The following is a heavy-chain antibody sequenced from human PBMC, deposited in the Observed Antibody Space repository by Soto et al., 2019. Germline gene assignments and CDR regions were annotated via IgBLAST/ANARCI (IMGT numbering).Heavy chain of an antibody. J-gene: IGHJ4*02. V-gene: IGHV3-23*01. CDR1: GFTFSSYA. D-gene: IGHD3-22*01. CDR2: ISGSGGST. Sequence: GGSLRLSCAASGFTFSSYAMSWVRQAPGKGLEWVSAISGSGGSTYYADSVKGRFTISRDNSKNTLYLQMNSLRAEDTAVYYCAKDGGYYYDSSGYYYEPPGYWGQGTLVTVSS. CDR3: AKDGGYYYDSSGYYYEPPGY.